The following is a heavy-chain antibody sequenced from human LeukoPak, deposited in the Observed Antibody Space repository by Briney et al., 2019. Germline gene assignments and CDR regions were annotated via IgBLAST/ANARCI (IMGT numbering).Heavy chain of an antibody. CDR2: ISHSGGST. V-gene: IGHV3-23*01. Sequence: PGGSLRLSCAASGFTFPTYAMTWVRQAPGKGLEWVSGISHSGGSTYYADSVKGRFNISRDNSRNTVYLQMNSLRAEDSAVYHCARGPYCGGGTCYTLGAFGIWGQGTLASVSS. D-gene: IGHD2-15*01. J-gene: IGHJ3*02. CDR1: GFTFPTYA. CDR3: ARGPYCGGGTCYTLGAFGI.